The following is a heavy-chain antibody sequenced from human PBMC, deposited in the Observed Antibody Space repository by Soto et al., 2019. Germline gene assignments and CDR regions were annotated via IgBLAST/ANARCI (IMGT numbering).Heavy chain of an antibody. Sequence: QVQLQQWGAGLLKPSETLSLTCAVYGGSFSGYYWSWIRQLPGKGLEWIGEINHSGSTNYNPSLKSRVTISVDTSKNQFSLKLSSVTAADTAVYYCATGNSSSHLTFDYWGQGTLVTVSS. V-gene: IGHV4-34*01. CDR3: ATGNSSSHLTFDY. D-gene: IGHD6-6*01. CDR2: INHSGST. CDR1: GGSFSGYY. J-gene: IGHJ4*02.